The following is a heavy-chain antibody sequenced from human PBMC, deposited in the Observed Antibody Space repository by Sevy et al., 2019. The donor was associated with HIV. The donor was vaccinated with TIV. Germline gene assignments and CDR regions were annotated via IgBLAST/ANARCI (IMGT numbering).Heavy chain of an antibody. D-gene: IGHD3-16*01. Sequence: GGSLRLSCAASGFTFSSYAMSWVRQAPGKGLEWVSAISGSGRSTYYADSVKGRFTISRDNSKNTLYLQMNSLRAEDTAVYYCAKDGRSRGIPAFDYWGQGTLVTVSS. CDR1: GFTFSSYA. CDR3: AKDGRSRGIPAFDY. V-gene: IGHV3-23*01. J-gene: IGHJ4*02. CDR2: ISGSGRST.